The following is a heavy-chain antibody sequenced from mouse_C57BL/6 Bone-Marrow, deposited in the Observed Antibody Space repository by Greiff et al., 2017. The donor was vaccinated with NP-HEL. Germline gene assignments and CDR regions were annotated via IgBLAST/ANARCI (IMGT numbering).Heavy chain of an antibody. D-gene: IGHD2-4*01. CDR2: IDPSDSYT. CDR3: GRELRN. CDR1: GYTFTSYW. Sequence: QVQLQQPGAELVRPGTSVKLSCKASGYTFTSYWMHWVKQRPGQGLEWIGVIDPSDSYTNYNQKFKGKATLTVDTSSSTAYMHLSSLASADSAVEYWGRELRNWGQGTTRAVSS. V-gene: IGHV1-59*01. J-gene: IGHJ2*01.